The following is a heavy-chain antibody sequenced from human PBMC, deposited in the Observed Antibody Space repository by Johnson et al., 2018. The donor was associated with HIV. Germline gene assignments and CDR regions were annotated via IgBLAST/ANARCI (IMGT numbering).Heavy chain of an antibody. CDR2: INQDGSEK. D-gene: IGHD3-16*01. V-gene: IGHV3-7*03. CDR3: ARGRGALDI. J-gene: IGHJ3*02. Sequence: VLLVESGGGVVRPGGSLRLSCAASGFTFDDYGMSWVRQAPGKGLEWVANINQDGSEKFSVDSVKGRFAISRDNANNSLYLQMNSLRAEDTAVYYCARGRGALDIWGQGTKVTVSS. CDR1: GFTFDDYG.